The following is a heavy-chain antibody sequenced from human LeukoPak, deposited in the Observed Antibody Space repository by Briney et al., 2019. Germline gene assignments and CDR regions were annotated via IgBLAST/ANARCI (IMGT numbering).Heavy chain of an antibody. CDR1: GDSISSGDYY. V-gene: IGHV4-61*02. CDR2: ISSSGST. Sequence: SETLSLTCTVSGDSISSGDYYWSWIRQPAGKGLEWIGRISSSGSTNYNPSLKSRVTISVDTSKNQFSLKLSSVTAADTAVYYCARCKDYGDYFYYYYYMDVWGKGTTVTISS. D-gene: IGHD4-17*01. CDR3: ARCKDYGDYFYYYYYMDV. J-gene: IGHJ6*03.